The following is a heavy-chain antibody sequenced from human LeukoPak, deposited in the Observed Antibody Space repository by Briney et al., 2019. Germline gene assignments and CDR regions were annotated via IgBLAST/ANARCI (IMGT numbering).Heavy chain of an antibody. CDR1: EFTFSSSW. V-gene: IGHV3-7*04. Sequence: PGWSLRLSCVASEFTFSSSWLNWIRQAPGKGLEWVANIKQDGSEKYYVDSVKGRFTISRDNAKNSLYLQMNSLRAEDTAVYYCAREGGSGSYAYYFDYWGQGTLVTVSS. CDR2: IKQDGSEK. CDR3: AREGGSGSYAYYFDY. J-gene: IGHJ4*02. D-gene: IGHD1-26*01.